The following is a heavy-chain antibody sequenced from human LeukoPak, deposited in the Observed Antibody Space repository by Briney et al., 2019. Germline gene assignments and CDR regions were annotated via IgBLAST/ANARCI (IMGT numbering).Heavy chain of an antibody. CDR1: GYSFTSYW. CDR2: IYPGDSDT. D-gene: IGHD2-2*01. CDR3: ASGGGYCSSTSCPDY. Sequence: GESLKISCKGSGYSFTSYWIGWVRQMPGKGLEWMGIIYPGDSDTRYSPSFQGQVTISADKSISTAYLQWSSLKASDTAMYYCASGGGYCSSTSCPDYWGQGTLVTVSS. J-gene: IGHJ4*02. V-gene: IGHV5-51*01.